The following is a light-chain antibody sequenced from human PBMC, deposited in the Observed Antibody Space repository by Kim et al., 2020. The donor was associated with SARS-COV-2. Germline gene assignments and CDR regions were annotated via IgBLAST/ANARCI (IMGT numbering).Light chain of an antibody. J-gene: IGKJ5*01. CDR2: DAS. CDR3: QQRHSWPPP. V-gene: IGKV3-11*01. CDR1: QSVNNY. Sequence: LSPGERDTLSFRASQSVNNYLAWYLQKPGQAPRLLIYDASNRATGIPPRFSGSGSGTDFTLTISRLEPEDFAVYYCQQRHSWPPPFAQGTRLEIK.